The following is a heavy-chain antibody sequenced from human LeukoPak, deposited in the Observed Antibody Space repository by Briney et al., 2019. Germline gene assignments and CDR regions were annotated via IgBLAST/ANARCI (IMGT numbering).Heavy chain of an antibody. J-gene: IGHJ4*02. D-gene: IGHD3-22*01. V-gene: IGHV1-2*02. CDR3: ASCYYDSSGYYYFDY. CDR1: GYTFNDYY. Sequence: ASVKVSCKASGYTFNDYYMHWVRQAPGQGLEWMGWINPNSGGTNSPQKFRGRVTMTRDTSNRTSYMELSRLRSDDTALYYCASCYYDSSGYYYFDYWGQGTLVTVSS. CDR2: INPNSGGT.